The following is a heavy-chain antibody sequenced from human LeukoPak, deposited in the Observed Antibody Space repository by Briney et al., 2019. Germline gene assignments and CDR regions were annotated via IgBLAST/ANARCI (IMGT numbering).Heavy chain of an antibody. CDR1: GFTFSSYS. J-gene: IGHJ4*02. CDR3: AREGLRFPLDY. CDR2: INTSSSYI. D-gene: IGHD3-3*01. V-gene: IGHV3-21*01. Sequence: GGSLRLSCAASGFTFSSYSMNWVRQAPGKGLEWVSSINTSSSYIYYADSVKGRFTISRDNAKNSLYLQMNSLRAEDTAVYYCAREGLRFPLDYWGQGTLVTVSS.